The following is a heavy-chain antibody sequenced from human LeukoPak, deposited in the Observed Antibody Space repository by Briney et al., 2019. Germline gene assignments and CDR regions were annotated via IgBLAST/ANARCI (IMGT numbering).Heavy chain of an antibody. J-gene: IGHJ4*02. D-gene: IGHD1-26*01. CDR3: TTAAGWELRKQLVIDY. Sequence: GGSLRLSCAASGFTFSNAWMSRVRQAPGKGLEWVGRIKSKTDGGTTDYAAPVKGRFTISRDDSKNTLYLQMNSLKTEDTAVYYCTTAAGWELRKQLVIDYWGQGTLVTVSS. CDR2: IKSKTDGGTT. CDR1: GFTFSNAW. V-gene: IGHV3-15*01.